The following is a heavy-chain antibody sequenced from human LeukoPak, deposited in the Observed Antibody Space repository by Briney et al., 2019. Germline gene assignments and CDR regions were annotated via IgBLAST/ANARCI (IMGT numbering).Heavy chain of an antibody. Sequence: GGSLRLSCAASGFTFSSYAMTWVRQAPGKGLEWVSAISGSGGSTYYADPVKGRFTISRDNSKNTLYLQMNSLRAEDTAVYYCAKDLYSSGSAYYFDYWGQGTLVTVSS. V-gene: IGHV3-23*01. CDR1: GFTFSSYA. CDR2: ISGSGGST. D-gene: IGHD6-19*01. CDR3: AKDLYSSGSAYYFDY. J-gene: IGHJ4*02.